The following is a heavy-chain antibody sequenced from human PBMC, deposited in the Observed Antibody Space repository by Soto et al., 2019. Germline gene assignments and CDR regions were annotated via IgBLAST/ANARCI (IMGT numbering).Heavy chain of an antibody. J-gene: IGHJ4*02. CDR2: IYYSGST. V-gene: IGHV4-61*01. CDR3: ARELTGNDGGF. D-gene: IGHD1-20*01. Sequence: SETLSPTCTVSGGSASSGSYYWSWILQPPGKGLEWIGYIYYSGSTNYNPSLKSRVTISVDTSKNQCSLKLSSVTAADTAVYCCARELTGNDGGFWGQGTLVTVSS. CDR1: GGSASSGSYY.